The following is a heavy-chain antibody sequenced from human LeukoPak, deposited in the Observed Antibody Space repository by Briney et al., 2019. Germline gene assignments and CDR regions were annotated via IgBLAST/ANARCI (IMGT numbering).Heavy chain of an antibody. CDR3: ARWGEAAAGIYY. D-gene: IGHD6-13*01. J-gene: IGHJ4*02. V-gene: IGHV4-59*01. CDR1: GGSIKSYY. Sequence: SETLSLTCTVSGGSIKSYYWSCIRQSPGKGLEWLGYIYYSGSTNYNPSLKSRITISVDTSKNQFSLKLSSVTAADTAVYYCARWGEAAAGIYYWGQGTLVTVSS. CDR2: IYYSGST.